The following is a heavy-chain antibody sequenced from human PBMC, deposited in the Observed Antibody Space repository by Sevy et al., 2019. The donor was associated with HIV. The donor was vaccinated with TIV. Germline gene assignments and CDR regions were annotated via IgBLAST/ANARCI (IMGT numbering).Heavy chain of an antibody. V-gene: IGHV3-30*02. CDR1: GFTFSSYG. D-gene: IGHD2-2*02. CDR3: AKVRCSTSCYTGPFDY. CDR2: IRYDGSNK. Sequence: GGSLRLSCAASGFTFSSYGMHWVRQAPGKGLEWVAFIRYDGSNKYYADSVKGRFTISRDNSKNTLYLQMNSLRAEDTALYYCAKVRCSTSCYTGPFDYWGQGTLVTVSS. J-gene: IGHJ4*02.